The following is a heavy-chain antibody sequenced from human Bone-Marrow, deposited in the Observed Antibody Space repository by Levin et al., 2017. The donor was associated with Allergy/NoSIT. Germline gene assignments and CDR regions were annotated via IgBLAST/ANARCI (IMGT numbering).Heavy chain of an antibody. CDR1: GYTFTKYA. J-gene: IGHJ3*01. V-gene: IGHV7-4-1*02. Sequence: GESLKISCKASGYTFTKYAINWVRQTPGQGLDWMGFIKTSTGNPTYAQGFTGRFVFSLDTAVNTSYLQINSLKTEDTAIYYCATLYSDSRDGPFDFWGHGTVLAVSS. CDR3: ATLYSDSRDGPFDF. CDR2: IKTSTGNP. D-gene: IGHD6-13*01.